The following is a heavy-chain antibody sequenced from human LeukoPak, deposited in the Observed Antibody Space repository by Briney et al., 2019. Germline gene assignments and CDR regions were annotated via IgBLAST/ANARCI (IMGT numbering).Heavy chain of an antibody. D-gene: IGHD4-17*01. J-gene: IGHJ6*03. CDR1: GYTFTSYY. Sequence: EASVKVSCKASGYTFTSYYMHWVRQAPGQGLEWMGIINPSGGSTSYAQKFQGRVTMTRDMSTSTVYMELSSLRSEDTAVYYCARDLKVTTVIKSGYYYYMDVWGKGTTVTVSS. CDR3: ARDLKVTTVIKSGYYYYMDV. V-gene: IGHV1-46*01. CDR2: INPSGGST.